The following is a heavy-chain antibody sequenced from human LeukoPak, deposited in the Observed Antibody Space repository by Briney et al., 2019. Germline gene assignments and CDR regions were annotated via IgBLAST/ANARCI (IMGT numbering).Heavy chain of an antibody. CDR1: GFTFSSYA. D-gene: IGHD1-26*01. CDR3: AKDEVTVPRWELRLYNWLDT. CDR2: ISGSGGST. J-gene: IGHJ5*02. V-gene: IGHV3-23*01. Sequence: GGSLRLSCAASGFTFSSYAMSWVRQAPGKGLEWVSAISGSGGSTYYADSVKGRFTISRDNSKNTLYLQMNSLRAEDTAVYYCAKDEVTVPRWELRLYNWLDTWGQGRLVTVSS.